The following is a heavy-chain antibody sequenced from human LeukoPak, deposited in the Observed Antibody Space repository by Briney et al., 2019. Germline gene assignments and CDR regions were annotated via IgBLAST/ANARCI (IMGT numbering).Heavy chain of an antibody. J-gene: IGHJ5*02. Sequence: SVKVSCKASGGTFSNYAISWVRQAPRQGLEWMGGIIPIFDTADNAQKFQGRLTITADESTSTAYMELSSLRSEDTAVYYCARNTVVVPAAICGWFDPWGQGTLVTVSS. CDR1: GGTFSNYA. CDR2: IIPIFDTA. V-gene: IGHV1-69*13. CDR3: ARNTVVVPAAICGWFDP. D-gene: IGHD2-2*02.